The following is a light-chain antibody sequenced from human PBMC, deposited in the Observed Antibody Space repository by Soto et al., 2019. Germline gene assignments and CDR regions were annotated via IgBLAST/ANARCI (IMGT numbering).Light chain of an antibody. V-gene: IGKV3-15*01. CDR3: QQYNNWPPYT. Sequence: ETVMTQSPATLSVSPGERATLSCRASQTIANNLAWYQQRPGQAPRLLIYGASTRATGIPARFSGSGSGTEFTLTISSLQSEDFAIYDCQQYNNWPPYTFGQGTKLEIK. CDR2: GAS. J-gene: IGKJ2*01. CDR1: QTIANN.